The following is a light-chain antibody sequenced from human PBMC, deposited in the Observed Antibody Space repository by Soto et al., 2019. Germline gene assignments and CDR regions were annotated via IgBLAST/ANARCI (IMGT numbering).Light chain of an antibody. V-gene: IGKV3-11*01. CDR2: DTS. CDR1: QSISRSD. CDR3: QKRSNWPPWT. J-gene: IGKJ1*01. Sequence: EIVLTQSPGTVSLSPGESATLSCRASQSISRSDLAWYVQKPGQAPRLLIYDTSNRATGIPARFSGSGSGTDFTLTISSLEPEDVAVYYCQKRSNWPPWTFGQGTKLGIK.